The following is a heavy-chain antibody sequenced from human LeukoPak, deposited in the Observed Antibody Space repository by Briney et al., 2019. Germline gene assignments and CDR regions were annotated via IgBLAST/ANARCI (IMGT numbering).Heavy chain of an antibody. Sequence: SETLSLTCTFSGGSISSDYWSWIRQPAGKGLEWIGRIYASGSTNYNPSLKSRVTMSVDTSKNQFSLKLSSVTAADTAVYYCARDRYYYDSSGSALDYWGQGTLVTVSS. CDR3: ARDRYYYDSSGSALDY. V-gene: IGHV4-4*07. CDR2: IYASGST. D-gene: IGHD3-22*01. J-gene: IGHJ4*02. CDR1: GGSISSDY.